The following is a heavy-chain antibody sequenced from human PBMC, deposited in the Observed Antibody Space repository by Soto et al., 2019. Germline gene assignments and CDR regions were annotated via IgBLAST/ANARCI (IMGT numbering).Heavy chain of an antibody. Sequence: QVQLVQSGAEVKKPGASVRVSCKASGYTFTSYYIHWGRQAPGQGLEWMAIVNPTGGSTNYAQKFQGRVTVTFDTPTGTVFMELNSLRYEDTAVYYCARHLAAGDSWGQGTLVTVSS. CDR1: GYTFTSYY. CDR2: VNPTGGST. CDR3: ARHLAAGDS. V-gene: IGHV1-46*03. J-gene: IGHJ4*02. D-gene: IGHD6-25*01.